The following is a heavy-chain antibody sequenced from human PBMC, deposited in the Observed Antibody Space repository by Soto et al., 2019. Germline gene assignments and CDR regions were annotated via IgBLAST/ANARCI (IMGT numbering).Heavy chain of an antibody. CDR2: IYWDDDK. Sequence: QITLKESGPTLVKPTQTLTXTCXXXEFSLSTSGVGVGWIRQPPGKALEWLALIYWDDDKRYSPSLKSRLTITKDTSKNQVVLTMTNMDPVDTXXXYCXHXLXXLTMTHWGQGTLVTVSS. CDR3: XHXLXXLTMTH. J-gene: IGHJ4*02. D-gene: IGHD3-22*01. CDR1: EFSLSTSGVG. V-gene: IGHV2-5*02.